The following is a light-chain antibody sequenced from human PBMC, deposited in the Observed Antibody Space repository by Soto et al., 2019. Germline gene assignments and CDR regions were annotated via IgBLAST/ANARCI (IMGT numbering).Light chain of an antibody. Sequence: ILVTHSPGTLSFSSVEIATLSFWASQSVTNKLAWYQQRPGQPPRLLLYDASTRATGVPATFSGSGSGTDFTLTISSLQSEDLGVYYCLQYHYWPWTFGQGTKVE. CDR3: LQYHYWPWT. V-gene: IGKV3-15*01. CDR2: DAS. J-gene: IGKJ1*01. CDR1: QSVTNK.